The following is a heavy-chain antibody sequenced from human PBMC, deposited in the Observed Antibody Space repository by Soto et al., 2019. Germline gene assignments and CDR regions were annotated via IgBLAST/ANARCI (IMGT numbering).Heavy chain of an antibody. CDR1: GYTFTTYC. Sequence: QVQLMQSGAEVKKPGASVKVSCKASGYTFTTYCISWVRQAPGQGLEWMGWISTYNGNTNSAQKLQGRVTMTTDTSTSTAYMELRSLRSDDTAVYYCGRDLYQSVFYYGMDVWGQGTTVTVS. V-gene: IGHV1-18*01. CDR3: GRDLYQSVFYYGMDV. CDR2: ISTYNGNT. D-gene: IGHD2-2*01. J-gene: IGHJ6*02.